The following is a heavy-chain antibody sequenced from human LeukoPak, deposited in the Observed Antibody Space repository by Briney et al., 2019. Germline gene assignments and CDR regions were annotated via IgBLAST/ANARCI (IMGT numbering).Heavy chain of an antibody. CDR1: GGTFSSYA. V-gene: IGHV1-69*05. Sequence: SVKVSCKASGGTFSSYAIIWVRQAPGQGLEWMGGIIPIFGTANYAQKFQGRVTITTDESTGTAYMELSSLRSEDTAVYYCASPLLTGYYGSGSYYNGFDYWGQGTLVTVSS. D-gene: IGHD3-10*01. CDR3: ASPLLTGYYGSGSYYNGFDY. CDR2: IIPIFGTA. J-gene: IGHJ4*02.